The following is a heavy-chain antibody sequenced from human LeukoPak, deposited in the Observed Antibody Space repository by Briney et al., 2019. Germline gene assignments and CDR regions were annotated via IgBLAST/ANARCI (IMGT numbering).Heavy chain of an antibody. CDR3: ARESGALGDYNNWFDP. CDR2: ISSSSSTI. D-gene: IGHD4-17*01. Sequence: GGSLRLSCAASGFTFSSYSMNWVRQAPGKGLEWVSYISSSSSTIYYADSVKGRFTISRDNAKNSLYLQMNSLRAEDTAVYYCARESGALGDYNNWFDPWGQGTLVTVSS. J-gene: IGHJ5*02. V-gene: IGHV3-48*01. CDR1: GFTFSSYS.